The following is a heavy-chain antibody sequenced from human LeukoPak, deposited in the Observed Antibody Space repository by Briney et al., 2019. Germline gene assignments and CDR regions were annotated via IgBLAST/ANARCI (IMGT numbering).Heavy chain of an antibody. CDR2: IKPDGSDK. V-gene: IGHV3-7*02. CDR1: GFTFSSFW. CDR3: VAKTFDM. Sequence: GGSLRLSCAASGFTFSSFWMYWVRQAPGKGLEWVANIKPDGSDKYYVDSVKGRFTISRDNAKKSLYLQMNSLRVEDTALYYSVAKTFDMWGQGTMVTVSS. J-gene: IGHJ3*02.